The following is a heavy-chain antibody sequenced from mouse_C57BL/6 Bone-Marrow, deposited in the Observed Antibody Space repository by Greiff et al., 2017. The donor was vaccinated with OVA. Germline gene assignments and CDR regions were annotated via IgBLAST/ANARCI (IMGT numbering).Heavy chain of an antibody. V-gene: IGHV1-69*01. CDR3: ARLGYSNYDYAMDY. J-gene: IGHJ4*01. CDR2: IDPSDSYT. D-gene: IGHD2-5*01. Sequence: QVQLQQSGAELVMPGASVKLSCKASGYTFTSYWMHWVKQRPGQGLEWIGEIDPSDSYTNYNQKFKGRSTLTVDKSSSTAYMQLSSLTSEDSAVYYCARLGYSNYDYAMDYWGQGTSVTVSS. CDR1: GYTFTSYW.